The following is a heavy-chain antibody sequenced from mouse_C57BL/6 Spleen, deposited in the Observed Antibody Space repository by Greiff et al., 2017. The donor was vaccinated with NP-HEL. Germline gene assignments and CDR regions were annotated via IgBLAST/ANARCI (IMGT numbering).Heavy chain of an antibody. D-gene: IGHD6-1*01. Sequence: EVHLVESEGGLVQPGSSMKLSCTASGFTFSDYYMAWVRQVPEKGLEWVANINYDGSSTYYLDSLKSRFIISRDNAKNILYLQMSSLKSEDTATYYCAREGQGGDYFDYWGQGTTLTVSS. V-gene: IGHV5-16*01. CDR2: INYDGSST. CDR3: AREGQGGDYFDY. J-gene: IGHJ2*01. CDR1: GFTFSDYY.